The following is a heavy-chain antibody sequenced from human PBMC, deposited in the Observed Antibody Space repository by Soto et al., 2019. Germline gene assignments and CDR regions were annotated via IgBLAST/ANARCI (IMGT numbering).Heavy chain of an antibody. D-gene: IGHD3-10*01. J-gene: IGHJ1*01. V-gene: IGHV3-66*01. CDR3: ARGARGVIWH. CDR2: MYKDGSA. Sequence: GGSLRLSCAVSGFTVSSNYMSWVRQAPGKGLEWVSIMYKDGSADYADSVKGRFTISRDNSKNTMNLQMNSLRVEDTAVYYCARGARGVIWHWGQGTLVIVSS. CDR1: GFTVSSNY.